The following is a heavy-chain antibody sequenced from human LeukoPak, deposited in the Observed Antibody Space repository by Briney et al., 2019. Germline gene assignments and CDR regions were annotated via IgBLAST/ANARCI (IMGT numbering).Heavy chain of an antibody. CDR2: INPNSDGT. CDR3: ARVELTTGPRYFDP. Sequence: ASVEVSCKASGYTFTGYYIHWVRQAPGQGLEWMGRINPNSDGTDYAQRFQGRVTLTRDTSISTAYMDLSRLTSDDTAVYFCARVELTTGPRYFDPWGQGTLVTVSS. CDR1: GYTFTGYY. V-gene: IGHV1-2*06. J-gene: IGHJ4*02. D-gene: IGHD3-22*01.